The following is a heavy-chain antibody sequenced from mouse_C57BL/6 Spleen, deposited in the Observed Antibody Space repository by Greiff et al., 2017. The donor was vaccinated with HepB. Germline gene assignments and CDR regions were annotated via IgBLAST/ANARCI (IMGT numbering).Heavy chain of an antibody. Sequence: EVKLVESGGGLVKPGGSLKLSCAASGFTFSSYAMSWVRQTPEKRLEWVATISDGGSYTYYPDNVKGRFTISRDNAKNNLYLQMSHLKSEDTAMYYCARDLTTVPRMDYWGQGTSVTVSS. CDR3: ARDLTTVPRMDY. CDR2: ISDGGSYT. D-gene: IGHD1-1*01. CDR1: GFTFSSYA. J-gene: IGHJ4*01. V-gene: IGHV5-4*01.